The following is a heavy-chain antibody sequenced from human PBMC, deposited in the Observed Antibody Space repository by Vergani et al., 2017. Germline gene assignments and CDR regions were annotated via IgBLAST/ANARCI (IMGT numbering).Heavy chain of an antibody. J-gene: IGHJ3*02. CDR3: ARPELGNDAFDI. V-gene: IGHV3-7*03. Sequence: VQLVESGGGLVKPGGSLRPSCAASRFTFSSYWMSWVRQAPGKGLEWVANMKQDGSEKYYVDSVKGRFTISRDNAKNSLYLQMNSLRAEDTAVYYCARPELGNDAFDIWGQGTMVTVSS. CDR2: MKQDGSEK. D-gene: IGHD7-27*01. CDR1: RFTFSSYW.